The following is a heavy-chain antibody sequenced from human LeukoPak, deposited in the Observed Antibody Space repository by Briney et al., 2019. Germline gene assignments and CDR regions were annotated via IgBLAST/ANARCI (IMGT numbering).Heavy chain of an antibody. CDR3: ARQAYGDYWFDY. V-gene: IGHV5-51*01. Sequence: GESLKISCKGSGYSFTSYCIGWVRQMPGKGLEGMGIIYPGVSDTRYSPSFQGQATISADKSISTAYLQWSSLKASDTAMYYCARQAYGDYWFDYWGQGTLVTVSS. J-gene: IGHJ4*02. CDR1: GYSFTSYC. CDR2: IYPGVSDT. D-gene: IGHD4-17*01.